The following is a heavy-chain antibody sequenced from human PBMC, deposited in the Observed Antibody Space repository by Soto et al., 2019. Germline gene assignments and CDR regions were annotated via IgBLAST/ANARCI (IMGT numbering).Heavy chain of an antibody. Sequence: ASVKVSCKASGGTFSSYAISWVRQAPGQGLEWMGGIIPIFGTANYAQKFQGRVTITADESTSTAYMELSSLRSEDTAVYYCARELERQPGLGGMDVWGQGTTVTVSS. J-gene: IGHJ6*02. V-gene: IGHV1-69*13. D-gene: IGHD6-13*01. CDR2: IIPIFGTA. CDR1: GGTFSSYA. CDR3: ARELERQPGLGGMDV.